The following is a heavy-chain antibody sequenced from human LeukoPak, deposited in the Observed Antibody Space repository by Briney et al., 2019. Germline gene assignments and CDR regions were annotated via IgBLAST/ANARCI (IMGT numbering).Heavy chain of an antibody. J-gene: IGHJ4*02. D-gene: IGHD6-19*01. V-gene: IGHV1-8*03. Sequence: VASVKVSCKASGYTFTSYDINWVRQATGQGLEWMGWMNPNSGNTGYAQKFQGRVTITRNTSISTAYMELRSLRSDDTAVYYCARDRGYSSGALDYWGQGTLVTVSS. CDR2: MNPNSGNT. CDR3: ARDRGYSSGALDY. CDR1: GYTFTSYD.